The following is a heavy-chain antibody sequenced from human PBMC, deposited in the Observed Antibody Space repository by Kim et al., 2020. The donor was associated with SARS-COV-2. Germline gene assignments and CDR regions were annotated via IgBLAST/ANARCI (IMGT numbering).Heavy chain of an antibody. D-gene: IGHD1-26*01. CDR2: ISYDGSNK. J-gene: IGHJ4*02. CDR1: GFTFSSYG. CDR3: AKGGGGSYWFADY. Sequence: GGSLRLSCAASGFTFSSYGMHWVRQAPGKGLEWVAVISYDGSNKYYADSVKGRFTISRDNSKNTRYLQMNSLRAEDTAVYYCAKGGGGSYWFADYWGQGTLVTVSS. V-gene: IGHV3-30*18.